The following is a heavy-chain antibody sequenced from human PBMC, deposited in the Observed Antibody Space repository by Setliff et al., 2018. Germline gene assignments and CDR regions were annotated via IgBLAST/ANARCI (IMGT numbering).Heavy chain of an antibody. V-gene: IGHV5-51*01. CDR1: ASTFSNYW. Sequence: GASLKISCKAPASTFSNYWIVWVRQMPGKGLEWMGMIYPDDSDTKYHPSFQGQVTISADKSISTAYLQWSSLKASDTAMYYCARALYPSSFIGHNWFDPWGQGTLVTVSS. CDR2: IYPDDSDT. J-gene: IGHJ5*02. CDR3: ARALYPSSFIGHNWFDP. D-gene: IGHD2-2*01.